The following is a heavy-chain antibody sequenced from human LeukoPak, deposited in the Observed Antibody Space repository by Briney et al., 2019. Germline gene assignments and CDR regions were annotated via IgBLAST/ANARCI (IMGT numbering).Heavy chain of an antibody. CDR3: ARENMGVVPAAIRFYYYYYMDV. CDR2: IYYSDSP. CDR1: GGSISSSSYY. J-gene: IGHJ6*03. V-gene: IGHV4-39*07. Sequence: SETLSLTCTVSGGSISSSSYYWGWIRQPPGKGLEWIGRIYYSDSPYYNRSLKSRVTLSVDTSKNQFSLKLSSVTAADTAVYYCARENMGVVPAAIRFYYYYYMDVWGKGTTVTISS. D-gene: IGHD2-2*01.